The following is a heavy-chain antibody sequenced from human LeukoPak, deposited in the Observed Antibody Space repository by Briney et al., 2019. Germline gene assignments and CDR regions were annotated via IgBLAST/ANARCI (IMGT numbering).Heavy chain of an antibody. CDR2: INHSGST. CDR1: VGSFSGYY. CDR3: ARAPPLGGSWYWGGYFDC. V-gene: IGHV4-34*01. J-gene: IGHJ4*02. D-gene: IGHD2-15*01. Sequence: SETLSLTCAVYVGSFSGYYWSWIRQPPGKGLEWIGEINHSGSTNYNPSLKSRVTISVDTSKNQFSLKLSSVTAADTAVYYCARAPPLGGSWYWGGYFDCGGQGTLVTVSS.